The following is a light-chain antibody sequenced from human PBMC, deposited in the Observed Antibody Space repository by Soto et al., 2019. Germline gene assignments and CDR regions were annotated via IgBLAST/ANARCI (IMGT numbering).Light chain of an antibody. CDR1: QGVSSY. V-gene: IGKV3-11*01. CDR2: DAS. Sequence: EIVLTQSPATLSLSPGERATLSCRASQGVSSYLAWYQQKPGQAPRLLIYDASTRATGIPARFSGSGSGTDFTLTISSLEPEDFAVYYCQQRTNKFWTFGQGTKVEIK. J-gene: IGKJ1*01. CDR3: QQRTNKFWT.